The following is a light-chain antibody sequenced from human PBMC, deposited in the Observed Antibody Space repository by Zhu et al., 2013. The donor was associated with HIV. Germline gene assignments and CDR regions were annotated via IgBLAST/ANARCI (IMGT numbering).Light chain of an antibody. Sequence: QSALTQPASVSGSPGQSITISCTGTTTDVGGYDYVSWYQQHPGKGPKLIVFEVTKRPSGVSNRFSGSKSGNTASLTISGLQAEDEAHYYCSSYTSSTTYVFGTGTKVTVL. CDR2: EVT. J-gene: IGLJ1*01. V-gene: IGLV2-14*01. CDR1: TTDVGGYDY. CDR3: SSYTSSTTYV.